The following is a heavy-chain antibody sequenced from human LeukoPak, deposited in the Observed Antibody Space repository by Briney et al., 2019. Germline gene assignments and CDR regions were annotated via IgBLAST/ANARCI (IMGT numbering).Heavy chain of an antibody. CDR1: GFTFSSYS. CDR3: ARDTRTTYYYGSGSYYYYYGMDA. J-gene: IGHJ6*04. V-gene: IGHV3-21*01. Sequence: PGGSLRLSCAASGFTFSSYSMNWVRQAPGKGLEWVSSISSSSSYIYYADSVKGRFTISRDNAKNSLYLQMNSLRAEDTAVYYCARDTRTTYYYGSGSYYYYYGMDAWGKGTTVTVSS. CDR2: ISSSSSYI. D-gene: IGHD3-10*01.